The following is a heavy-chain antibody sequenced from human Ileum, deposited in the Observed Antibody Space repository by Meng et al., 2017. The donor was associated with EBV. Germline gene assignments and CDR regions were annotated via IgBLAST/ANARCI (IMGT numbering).Heavy chain of an antibody. CDR1: GGSVSSGGNY. J-gene: IGHJ4*02. CDR2: IYNSGST. CDR3: ARDGYSSDSD. D-gene: IGHD6-19*01. V-gene: IGHV4-61*08. Sequence: QVQLQEAGPGLVKPSETLSLTCSVSGGSVSSGGNYWSWIRQPPGKGLEWIGYIYNSGSTNYNPSLKSRVTISVDTSKNQFSLKLSSVTAADTAVYYCARDGYSSDSDWGQGTLVTVSS.